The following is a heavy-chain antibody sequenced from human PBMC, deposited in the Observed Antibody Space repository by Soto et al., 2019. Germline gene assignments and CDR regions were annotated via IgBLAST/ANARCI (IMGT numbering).Heavy chain of an antibody. D-gene: IGHD5-12*01. J-gene: IGHJ5*02. CDR2: IIPIVGTT. CDR3: AKDGGADGYFGNWLDP. V-gene: IGHV1-69*11. Sequence: QVHLVQSGAEVKKPGSSVNVSCKASGGTFSNYAITWVRQAPGKGLEWVGRIIPIVGTTNVAQKFRGRVTITADESTTTAYMELSGLRSDDTPVYYCAKDGGADGYFGNWLDPWGQGTLVTVSS. CDR1: GGTFSNYA.